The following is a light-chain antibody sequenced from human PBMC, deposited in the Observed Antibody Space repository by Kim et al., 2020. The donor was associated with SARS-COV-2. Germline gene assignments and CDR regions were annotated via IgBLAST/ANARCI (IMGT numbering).Light chain of an antibody. Sequence: RVTISCTGSSSNIGADYDVHWYQHLPGEAPKLLIYATSNRPSGVPDRFSASRSGTSASLAITGLQAEDEADYYCQSYDSSLNGYVFGTGTKVTVL. J-gene: IGLJ1*01. CDR2: ATS. V-gene: IGLV1-40*01. CDR1: SSNIGADYD. CDR3: QSYDSSLNGYV.